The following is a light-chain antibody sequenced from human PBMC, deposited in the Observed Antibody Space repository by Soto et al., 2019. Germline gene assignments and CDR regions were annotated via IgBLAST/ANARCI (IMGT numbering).Light chain of an antibody. CDR2: SNT. CDR3: ATWDDSLNGPV. J-gene: IGLJ2*01. Sequence: QSVMTQPPSASGAPGQRVTISCSGSGSSIGSSTVNWYQQLPGTAPKLLIYSNTQRPSGVPDRFSGSKSGTSASLAISGLQSQDEADYHCATWDDSLNGPVFGGGTKLTVL. V-gene: IGLV1-44*01. CDR1: GSSIGSST.